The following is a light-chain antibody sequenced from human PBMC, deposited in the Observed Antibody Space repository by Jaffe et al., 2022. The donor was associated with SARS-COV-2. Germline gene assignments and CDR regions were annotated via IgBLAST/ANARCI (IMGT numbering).Light chain of an antibody. CDR2: DNN. Sequence: QSVLTQPPSVSAAPGQKVTISCSGSSSNIGNNYVSWYQQLPGTAPKLLIYDNNKRPSGIPDRFSGSKSGTSATLGITGLQTGDEADYYCGTWDSPHWVFGGGTKLTVL. CDR3: GTWDSPHWV. V-gene: IGLV1-51*01. CDR1: SSNIGNNY. J-gene: IGLJ3*02.